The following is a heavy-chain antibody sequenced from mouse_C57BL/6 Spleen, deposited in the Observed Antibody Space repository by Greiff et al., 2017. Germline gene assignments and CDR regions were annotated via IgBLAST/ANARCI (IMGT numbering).Heavy chain of an antibody. J-gene: IGHJ4*01. CDR3: ARERHYYGSSYDAMDY. D-gene: IGHD1-1*01. CDR1: GFTFSSYA. V-gene: IGHV5-4*01. CDR2: ISDGGSYT. Sequence: EVKLVESGGGLVKPGGSLKLSCAASGFTFSSYAMSWVRQTPEERLEWVATISDGGSYTYYPDTVKGRFTISRDNAKNNLYLQMSHLKSEDTAMYYCARERHYYGSSYDAMDYWGQGTSVTVAS.